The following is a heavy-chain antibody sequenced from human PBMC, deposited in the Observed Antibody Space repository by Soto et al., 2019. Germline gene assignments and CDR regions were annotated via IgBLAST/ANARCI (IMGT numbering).Heavy chain of an antibody. CDR1: GGSISGYF. J-gene: IGHJ4*02. CDR2: LSDSGST. Sequence: SETLSLTCTVSGGSISGYFWSWIRQPPGKGLECIGYLSDSGSTDYTPSLNSRVTITVDTSKNQFSLQLSSVTAADTAVYYCARDRHYYDSSGYYPYYFDYWGQGTLVTVSS. CDR3: ARDRHYYDSSGYYPYYFDY. V-gene: IGHV4-59*01. D-gene: IGHD3-22*01.